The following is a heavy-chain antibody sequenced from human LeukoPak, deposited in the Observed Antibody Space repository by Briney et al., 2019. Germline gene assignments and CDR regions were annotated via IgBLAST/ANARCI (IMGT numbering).Heavy chain of an antibody. Sequence: PSETLSLTCTVPGGSISSRSYDRGWIRQPPGKGLEWIGSIYYSGSTYYNPSLKSRVTISVDTSKNQFSLKLSSVTAADTAVYYCARLILGYGSSTSSYVDGFDIWGQGTMVTVSS. CDR2: IYYSGST. V-gene: IGHV4-39*01. CDR3: ARLILGYGSSTSSYVDGFDI. J-gene: IGHJ3*02. D-gene: IGHD2-2*01. CDR1: GGSISSRSYD.